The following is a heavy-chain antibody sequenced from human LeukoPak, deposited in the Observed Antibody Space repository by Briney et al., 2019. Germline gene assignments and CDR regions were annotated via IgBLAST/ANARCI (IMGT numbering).Heavy chain of an antibody. J-gene: IGHJ6*03. D-gene: IGHD4-17*01. Sequence: SVKVSCKASGGTFSSYAISWVRQAPGQGLEWMGGMIPIFGTANYAQKFQGRVTITADESTSTAYMELSSLRSEDTAVYYCARSEESDGDYYYYYMDVWGKGTTVTVSS. CDR2: MIPIFGTA. V-gene: IGHV1-69*13. CDR1: GGTFSSYA. CDR3: ARSEESDGDYYYYYMDV.